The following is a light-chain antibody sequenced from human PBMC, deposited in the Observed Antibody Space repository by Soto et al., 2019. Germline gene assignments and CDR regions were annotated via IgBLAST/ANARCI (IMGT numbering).Light chain of an antibody. CDR3: QQYGSSPLLT. V-gene: IGKV3-20*01. J-gene: IGKJ4*01. CDR2: GAS. CDR1: QSVSSSY. Sequence: ETVLTQSPGTLSLSPGERATLSCRASQSVSSSYLAWYQQKPGQAPRLLIYGASSRATGIPDRFSGSGSETDFSLTISRLEPEDFAVYYCQQYGSSPLLTFGGGTKVEIK.